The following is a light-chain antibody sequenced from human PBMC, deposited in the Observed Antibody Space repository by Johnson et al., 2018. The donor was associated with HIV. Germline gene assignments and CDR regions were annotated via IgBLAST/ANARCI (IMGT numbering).Light chain of an antibody. Sequence: QSVLSQPPSVSAAPGQKVTISCFGSDSDIGNNYVSWYQQLPGTAPKLLIYDNNKRPSGIPDRFSGSKSGTSATLGITGLQTGDEDDYYCETWDSSLSGVFGTGTKVTVL. J-gene: IGLJ1*01. CDR3: ETWDSSLSGV. V-gene: IGLV1-51*01. CDR2: DNN. CDR1: DSDIGNNY.